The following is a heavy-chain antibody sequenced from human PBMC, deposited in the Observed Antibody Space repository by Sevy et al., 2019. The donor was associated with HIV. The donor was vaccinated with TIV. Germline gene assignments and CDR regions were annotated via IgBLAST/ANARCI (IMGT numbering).Heavy chain of an antibody. V-gene: IGHV3-66*01. CDR1: GLSVSDNY. D-gene: IGHD3-22*01. J-gene: IGHJ6*02. CDR3: ARDRYYDASGYYYYYYGMDV. Sequence: GGSLRLSCAASGLSVSDNYMNWVRQAPGKGLELVAVIYSDGRTYYPDSAKGRFSISRDNSKNTLYLHMKSLRPEDTAVYYCARDRYYDASGYYYYYYGMDVWGQGTTVTVSS. CDR2: IYSDGRT.